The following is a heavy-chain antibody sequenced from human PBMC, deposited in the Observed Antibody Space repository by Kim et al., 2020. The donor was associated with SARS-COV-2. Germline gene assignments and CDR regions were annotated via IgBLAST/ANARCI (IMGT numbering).Heavy chain of an antibody. V-gene: IGHV4-39*01. CDR2: IYYSGST. CDR1: GGSISSSSYY. CDR3: ARHRRTKQQLVGWFDP. J-gene: IGHJ5*02. Sequence: SETLSLTCTVSGGSISSSSYYWGWIRQPPGKGLEWIGSIYYSGSTYYNPSLKSRVTISVDTSKNQFSLMLSSVTAADTAVYYCARHRRTKQQLVGWFDPWGQVTLVTVSS. D-gene: IGHD6-13*01.